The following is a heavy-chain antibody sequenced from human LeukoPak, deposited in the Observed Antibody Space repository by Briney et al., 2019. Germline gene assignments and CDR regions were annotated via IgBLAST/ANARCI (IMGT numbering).Heavy chain of an antibody. Sequence: SGTLSLTCAVSGGSISSSNWWSWVRQPPGKGLEWIGEIYHSGSTNYNPSLKSRVTISVDKSKNQFSLKLSSVTAADTAVYYCARGGGSASPGPYYFDYWGQGTLVTVSS. CDR3: ARGGGSASPGPYYFDY. CDR2: IYHSGST. V-gene: IGHV4-4*02. J-gene: IGHJ4*02. D-gene: IGHD1-26*01. CDR1: GGSISSSNW.